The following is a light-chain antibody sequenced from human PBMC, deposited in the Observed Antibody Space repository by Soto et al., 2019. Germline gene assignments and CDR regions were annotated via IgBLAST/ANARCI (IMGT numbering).Light chain of an antibody. CDR2: KAS. CDR1: QSIGDL. V-gene: IGKV1-5*03. J-gene: IGKJ1*01. Sequence: DIQMTQSPSTLSASVEDRVTITCRASQSIGDLLAWYQQKPGEAPKLLIYKASYLESGVPSRFSGSGSGTEFTLTIRSLPPEHLAPYSCQHYSAFSVTFGQGPKV. CDR3: QHYSAFSVT.